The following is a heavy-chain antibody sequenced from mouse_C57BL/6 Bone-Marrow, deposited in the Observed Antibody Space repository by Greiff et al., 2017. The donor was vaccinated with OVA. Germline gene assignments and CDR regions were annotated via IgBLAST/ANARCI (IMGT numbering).Heavy chain of an antibody. J-gene: IGHJ2*01. Sequence: VQLQQSGPELVKPGASVKISCKASGYAFSSSWMNWVKQRPGKGLEWIGRIYPGDGDTNYNGKFKGKATRTADKSSSTAYMQLSSLTSEDSAVYFCARHEDGYYASYFAYWGQGTTLTGSS. CDR3: ARHEDGYYASYFAY. D-gene: IGHD2-3*01. CDR2: IYPGDGDT. CDR1: GYAFSSSW. V-gene: IGHV1-82*01.